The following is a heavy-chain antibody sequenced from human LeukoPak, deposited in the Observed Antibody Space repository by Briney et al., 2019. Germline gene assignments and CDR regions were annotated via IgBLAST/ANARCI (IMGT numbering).Heavy chain of an antibody. J-gene: IGHJ4*02. CDR2: ISSSSSYI. CDR3: ARTYYYDSSGYSPFDY. Sequence: GGSLRLSCAASGFTFSSYSMNWVRQAPGKGLEWVSSISSSSSYIYYADSVKGRFTISRDNAKNSLYLQMNSLRAEDTAVYYCARTYYYDSSGYSPFDYWGQGTLVTVSS. V-gene: IGHV3-21*01. CDR1: GFTFSSYS. D-gene: IGHD3-22*01.